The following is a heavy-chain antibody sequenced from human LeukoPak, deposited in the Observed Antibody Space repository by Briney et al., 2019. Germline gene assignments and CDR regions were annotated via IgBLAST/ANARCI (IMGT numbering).Heavy chain of an antibody. D-gene: IGHD5-18*01. J-gene: IGHJ4*02. CDR2: ISAYNGNT. CDR3: ARSSGDTAMVTAFDY. Sequence: ASVKVSCKASGGTFSSYAISWVRQAPGQGLEWMGWISAYNGNTNYAQKLQGRVTMTTDTSTSTAYMELRSLRSDDTAVYYCARSSGDTAMVTAFDYWGQGTLVTVSS. CDR1: GGTFSSYA. V-gene: IGHV1-18*01.